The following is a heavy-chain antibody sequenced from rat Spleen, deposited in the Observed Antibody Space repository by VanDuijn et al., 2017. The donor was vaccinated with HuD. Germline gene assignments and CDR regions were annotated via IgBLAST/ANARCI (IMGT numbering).Heavy chain of an antibody. V-gene: IGHV3-1*01. Sequence: EVQLQESGPGLVKPSQSLSLTCSVTGYSITNNYWGWIRRFPGNKMEWIGHISYSGSTSYNPSLKSRISITRDTSKNQFFLQLNSVTTEDTATYYCARQGGYNSYVMDAWGQGASVTVSS. J-gene: IGHJ4*01. CDR3: ARQGGYNSYVMDA. CDR2: ISYSGST. D-gene: IGHD1-4*01. CDR1: GYSITNNY.